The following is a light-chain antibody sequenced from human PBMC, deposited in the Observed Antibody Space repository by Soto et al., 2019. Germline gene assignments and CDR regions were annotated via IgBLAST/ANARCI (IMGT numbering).Light chain of an antibody. CDR1: QSVSSSY. CDR2: GAS. CDR3: QKYGSSPPRYT. Sequence: EIVLTQSPGTLSLSPGERATLSCRASQSVSSSYLAWYQQKPGQAPRLLIYGASSRATGIPDRFSGSGSGTDFTLTIIILEPEDFAVYYCQKYGSSPPRYTFGQGTKLEIK. J-gene: IGKJ2*01. V-gene: IGKV3-20*01.